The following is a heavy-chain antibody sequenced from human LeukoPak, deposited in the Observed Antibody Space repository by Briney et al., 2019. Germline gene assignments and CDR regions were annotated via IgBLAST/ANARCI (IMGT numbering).Heavy chain of an antibody. J-gene: IGHJ4*02. D-gene: IGHD3-3*01. Sequence: SETLSLTCAVYGGSFSGYYWSWIRQPPGKGLEWIGEINHSGSTNYNPSLKSRVTISVDTSKNQFSLKLSSVTAADTAVYYCARGYDLWSGYYVDYWGQGTLVTVSS. CDR2: INHSGST. CDR3: ARGYDLWSGYYVDY. CDR1: GGSFSGYY. V-gene: IGHV4-34*01.